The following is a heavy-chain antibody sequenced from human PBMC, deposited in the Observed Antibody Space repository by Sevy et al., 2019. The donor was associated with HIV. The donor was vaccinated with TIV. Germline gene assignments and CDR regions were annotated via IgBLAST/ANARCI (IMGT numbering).Heavy chain of an antibody. Sequence: ASVKVSCKASGGTFSSYGISWVRQAPGQGLEWMGGIIPMLALANYAQKFQGRVTITADRSTSTDYMGLSSLRSEDTAVYYCARGHVDTTMADYFYYYMDVWGNGTTVTVSS. CDR1: GGTFSSYG. D-gene: IGHD5-18*01. J-gene: IGHJ6*03. CDR2: IIPMLALA. V-gene: IGHV1-69*10. CDR3: ARGHVDTTMADYFYYYMDV.